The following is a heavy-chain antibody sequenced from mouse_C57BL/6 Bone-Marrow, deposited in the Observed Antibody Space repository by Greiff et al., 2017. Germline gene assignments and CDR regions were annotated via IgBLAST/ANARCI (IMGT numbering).Heavy chain of an antibody. CDR2: IYPRSGNT. Sequence: LVESGAELARPGASVKLSCKASGYTFTSYGISWVKQRTGQGLEWIGEIYPRSGNTYYNEKFKGKATLTADKSSSTSYMELRSLTSEDSAVYFCASVITTASRGFAYWGQGTLVTVSA. CDR3: ASVITTASRGFAY. V-gene: IGHV1-81*01. J-gene: IGHJ3*01. CDR1: GYTFTSYG. D-gene: IGHD1-1*01.